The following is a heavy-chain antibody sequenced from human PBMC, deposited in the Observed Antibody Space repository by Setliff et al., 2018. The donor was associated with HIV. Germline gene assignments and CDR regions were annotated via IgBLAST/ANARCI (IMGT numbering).Heavy chain of an antibody. V-gene: IGHV3-30*18. D-gene: IGHD3-16*02. Sequence: GSLRLSCAASGFTLSDYAMHWVRQAPGKGLEWVAVISYDASKDYYADSVKGRFTISKDNSKNTVFLQMNNLRVEDTALYYCAKSSFRFFEDLSDWYFDLWGRGTLVTVSS. CDR1: GFTLSDYA. J-gene: IGHJ2*01. CDR2: ISYDASKD. CDR3: AKSSFRFFEDLSDWYFDL.